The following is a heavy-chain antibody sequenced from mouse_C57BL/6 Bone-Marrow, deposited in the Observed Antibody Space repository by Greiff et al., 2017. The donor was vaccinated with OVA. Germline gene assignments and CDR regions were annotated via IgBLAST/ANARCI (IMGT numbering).Heavy chain of an antibody. CDR3: ARNYGSSFYCDY. CDR2: IYPSDSET. CDR1: GYTFTSYW. D-gene: IGHD1-1*01. Sequence: QVQLQQPGAELVRPGSSVKLSCKASGYTFTSYWMHWVKQRPIQGLEWIGNIYPSDSETHYNQKFKDKATLTVDKSSSTTYMQLSSLTSEDSAVYYCARNYGSSFYCDYWGQGTTPTVSS. J-gene: IGHJ2*01. V-gene: IGHV1-52*01.